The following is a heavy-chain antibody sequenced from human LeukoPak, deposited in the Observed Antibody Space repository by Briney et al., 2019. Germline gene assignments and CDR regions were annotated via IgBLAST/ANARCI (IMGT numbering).Heavy chain of an antibody. D-gene: IGHD3-22*01. CDR1: GYTLIAYY. CDR2: INPNSGGT. Sequence: ASVKVSCKASGYTLIAYYMHWVRQAPGQGLEWMGWINPNSGGTNYAQKFQGRVTMTRDTSISTAYMELSRLRSDDTAVYYCARGRWSDSSAVPFDYWGQGTLVTVSS. J-gene: IGHJ4*02. CDR3: ARGRWSDSSAVPFDY. V-gene: IGHV1-2*02.